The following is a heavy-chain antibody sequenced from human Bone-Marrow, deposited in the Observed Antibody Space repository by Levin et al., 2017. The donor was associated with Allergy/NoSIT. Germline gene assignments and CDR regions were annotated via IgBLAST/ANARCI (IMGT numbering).Heavy chain of an antibody. Sequence: LSLTCAASGFTFSSNGLHWVRQAPGKGLEWVAVISSDGSFTYYADSVKGRFTVSRDYSKNTLYLQMNNLRAEDTALYYCATSRTFSNVDYFDYWGQGTLVTVSS. CDR1: GFTFSSNG. D-gene: IGHD2/OR15-2a*01. CDR3: ATSRTFSNVDYFDY. V-gene: IGHV3-30*04. J-gene: IGHJ4*02. CDR2: ISSDGSFT.